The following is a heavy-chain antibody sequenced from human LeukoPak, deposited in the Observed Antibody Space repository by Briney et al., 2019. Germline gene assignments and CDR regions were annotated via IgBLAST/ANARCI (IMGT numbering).Heavy chain of an antibody. D-gene: IGHD5-18*01. J-gene: IGHJ4*02. Sequence: ASVKVSCKASGYTFTSYGISWVRQAPGQGLEWLGWISAYNGNTNYAQKLQGRVTMTTDTSTSTAYMELRSLRSDDTAVYYCARATLRGYSYGFDYWGQGTLVTVSS. CDR2: ISAYNGNT. CDR3: ARATLRGYSYGFDY. CDR1: GYTFTSYG. V-gene: IGHV1-18*01.